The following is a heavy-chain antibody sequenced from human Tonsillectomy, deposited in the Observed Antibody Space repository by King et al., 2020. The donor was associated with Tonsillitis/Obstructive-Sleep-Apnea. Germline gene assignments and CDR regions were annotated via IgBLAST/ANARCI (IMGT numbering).Heavy chain of an antibody. Sequence: VQLVESGGGLVQPGGSLKLSCAASGFNFSASAIHWVRQASGKGLEWVGRIRSKVNNYATAYAASVKGRFTISRDDSKDTAYLQMSSLKIEDTALYYCTSWDLWSGYYDNWLDPGGQGTLVTVPS. V-gene: IGHV3-73*01. CDR2: IRSKVNNYAT. J-gene: IGHJ5*02. D-gene: IGHD3-3*01. CDR3: TSWDLWSGYYDNWLDP. CDR1: GFNFSASA.